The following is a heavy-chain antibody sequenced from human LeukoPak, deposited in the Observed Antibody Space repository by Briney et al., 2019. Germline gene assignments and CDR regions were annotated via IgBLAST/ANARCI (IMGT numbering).Heavy chain of an antibody. CDR2: IYYSGST. Sequence: SETLSLTCTVSGGSISSYYWSWIRQPPGKGLEWIGYIYYSGSTNYNPSLKSRVTISVDTSKNQFSLKLSSVTAADTAVYYCARCKVGGYHDYWGQGTLVTVSS. CDR1: GGSISSYY. J-gene: IGHJ4*02. D-gene: IGHD3-16*02. CDR3: ARCKVGGYHDY. V-gene: IGHV4-59*01.